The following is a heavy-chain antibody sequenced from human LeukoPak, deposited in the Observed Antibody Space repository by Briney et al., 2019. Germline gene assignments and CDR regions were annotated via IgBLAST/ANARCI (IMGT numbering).Heavy chain of an antibody. V-gene: IGHV4-4*07. Sequence: SETLSLTCSVSGGSISSYYWSWIRQPAGKGLEWIGRIYSSGSTNYNPSLKSRVTMSVDTSKNQFSLKLNSVTAADTAVYYCARLGANDILTGYISDWGQGTLVTVSS. CDR3: ARLGANDILTGYISD. J-gene: IGHJ4*02. D-gene: IGHD3-9*01. CDR1: GGSISSYY. CDR2: IYSSGST.